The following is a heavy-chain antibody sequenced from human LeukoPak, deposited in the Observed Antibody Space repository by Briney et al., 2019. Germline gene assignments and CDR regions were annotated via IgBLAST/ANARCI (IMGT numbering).Heavy chain of an antibody. D-gene: IGHD5-12*01. CDR1: GDSILYYY. CDR3: ARDVSRGIYFSAFDM. J-gene: IGHJ3*02. Sequence: PSETLSLTCSVSGDSILYYYCNWMRQPPGRALEWVGYIDHSGSTNYNPSIQSRVTISVDTSKNQFSLRLRSMTAADTAVYYCARDVSRGIYFSAFDMWGQGTMVTVSS. CDR2: IDHSGST. V-gene: IGHV4-59*01.